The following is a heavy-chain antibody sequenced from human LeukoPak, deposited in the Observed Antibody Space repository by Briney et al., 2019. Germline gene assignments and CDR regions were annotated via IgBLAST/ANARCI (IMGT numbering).Heavy chain of an antibody. V-gene: IGHV4-59*01. D-gene: IGHD4-17*01. CDR3: ARVPNWYGDYVYDAFDI. Sequence: PSETLSLTCTVSGGSISSYYWSWIRQPPGKGLEWIGYIYYSGSTNYNPSLKSRVTISVDTSKNQFSLKLSSVTAADTAVYYCARVPNWYGDYVYDAFDIWGQGTMVTVSS. CDR2: IYYSGST. J-gene: IGHJ3*02. CDR1: GGSISSYY.